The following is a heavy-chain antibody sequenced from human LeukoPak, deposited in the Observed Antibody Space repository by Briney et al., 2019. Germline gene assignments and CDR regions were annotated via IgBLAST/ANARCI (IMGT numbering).Heavy chain of an antibody. D-gene: IGHD2-15*01. CDR2: ISYDGSNK. J-gene: IGHJ4*02. CDR1: GFTFSSYG. V-gene: IGHV3-30*18. Sequence: GGSLRLSCAASGFTFSSYGMHWVRQAPGKGLEWVAVISYDGSNKYYADSVKGRFTISRDNSKNTLYLQMNSLRAEDTAVYYCAKDDAMVALGGWGQGTLVTVSS. CDR3: AKDDAMVALGG.